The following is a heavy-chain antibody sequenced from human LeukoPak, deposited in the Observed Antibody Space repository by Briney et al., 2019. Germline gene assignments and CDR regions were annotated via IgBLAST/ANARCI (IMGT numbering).Heavy chain of an antibody. D-gene: IGHD7-27*01. Sequence: GGSLRLSCAASGFTFSSYWMHWVRQAPGKGLEWVAVISYDGSNKYYADSVKGRFTISRDNSKNTLYLQMNSLRAEDTAVYYCASPLYGETDYWGQGTLVTVSP. J-gene: IGHJ4*02. CDR1: GFTFSSYW. V-gene: IGHV3-30*03. CDR2: ISYDGSNK. CDR3: ASPLYGETDY.